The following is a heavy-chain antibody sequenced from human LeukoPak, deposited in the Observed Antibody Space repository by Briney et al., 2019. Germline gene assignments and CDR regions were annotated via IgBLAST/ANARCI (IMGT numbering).Heavy chain of an antibody. J-gene: IGHJ3*02. V-gene: IGHV1-2*02. Sequence: ASVKVSCKASGYTFTGYYMYWVRQAPGQGLEWMGWINPNSGGTNYAQKFQGRVTMTRDTSISTAYMELSRLRSDDTAVYYCASSGITMSGNAFDIWGQGTMVTVSS. CDR2: INPNSGGT. CDR3: ASSGITMSGNAFDI. D-gene: IGHD3-22*01. CDR1: GYTFTGYY.